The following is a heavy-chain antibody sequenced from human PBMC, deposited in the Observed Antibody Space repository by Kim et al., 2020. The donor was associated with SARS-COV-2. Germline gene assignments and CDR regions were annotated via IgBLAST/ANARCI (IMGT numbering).Heavy chain of an antibody. CDR3: ARRGPDYYGSGRPGYYYYGMDV. CDR1: GYSFTSYW. J-gene: IGHJ6*02. Sequence: GESLKISCKGSGYSFTSYWIGWVRQMPGKGLEWMGIIYPGDSDTRYSPSFQGQVTISADKSISTAYLLWSSLKASDTAMYYCARRGPDYYGSGRPGYYYYGMDVWGQGTTVTVSS. V-gene: IGHV5-51*01. D-gene: IGHD3-10*01. CDR2: IYPGDSDT.